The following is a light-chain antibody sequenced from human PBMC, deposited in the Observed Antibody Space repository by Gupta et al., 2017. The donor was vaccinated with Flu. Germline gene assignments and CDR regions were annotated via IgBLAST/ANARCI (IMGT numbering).Light chain of an antibody. CDR3: QHYNSYT. V-gene: IGKV1-5*03. J-gene: IGKJ2*01. Sequence: DIQMTQSPSTLSASVGDRVTITCRASESVSERLAWYQQKPGKAPKLLIYKASSLESGVPSRFSGSGSGTEFTLTISSLQPDDFATYYCQHYNSYTFGQGTKLEIK. CDR2: KAS. CDR1: ESVSER.